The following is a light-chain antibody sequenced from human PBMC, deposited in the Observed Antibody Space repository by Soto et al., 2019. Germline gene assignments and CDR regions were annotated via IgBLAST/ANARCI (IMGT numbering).Light chain of an antibody. J-gene: IGKJ5*01. V-gene: IGKV3-20*01. CDR1: QTIIGY. CDR2: GAS. Sequence: TQSPSSLSASIGDSVTITCRASQTIIGYLAWYQQKPGQAPRLLIYGASSRATGIPDRFSGSGSGTDFTLTISRLEPEDFAVYYCQQYGSSPITFGQGTRLEIK. CDR3: QQYGSSPIT.